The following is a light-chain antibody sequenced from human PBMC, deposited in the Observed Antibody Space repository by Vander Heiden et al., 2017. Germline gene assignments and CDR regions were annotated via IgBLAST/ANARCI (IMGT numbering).Light chain of an antibody. CDR3: QQYGSSPRIT. V-gene: IGKV3-20*01. Sequence: IVLTYPPGTLSLPPGERATLSCRASQNVSSSYLAWYQQKPGQAPRLLIYGASSRATGVPDRFSGSGSGTDFTLTISRLEPEDVAVYYCQQYGSSPRITFGQGTRLEIK. CDR2: GAS. CDR1: QNVSSSY. J-gene: IGKJ5*01.